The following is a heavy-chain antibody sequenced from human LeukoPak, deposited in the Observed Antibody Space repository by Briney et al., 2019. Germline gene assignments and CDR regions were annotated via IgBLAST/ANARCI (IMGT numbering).Heavy chain of an antibody. CDR3: AKPGMPTVLYYYIDV. CDR2: ISYDGSNK. V-gene: IGHV3-30*18. Sequence: GGSLRLSCAASGFTFSSYGMHWVRQAPGKGLEGVAVISYDGSNKYYADSVKGRFTISRDNSKNTLYLQMNSLRAEDTAVYYCAKPGMPTVLYYYIDVWGKGTTVTISS. D-gene: IGHD1-1*01. J-gene: IGHJ6*03. CDR1: GFTFSSYG.